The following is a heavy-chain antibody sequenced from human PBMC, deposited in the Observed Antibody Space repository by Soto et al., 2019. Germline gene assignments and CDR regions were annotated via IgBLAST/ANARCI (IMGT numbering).Heavy chain of an antibody. V-gene: IGHV4-4*02. J-gene: IGHJ5*02. CDR2: IHHGGTT. Sequence: PSETLSLTCAVSGGSISSSNWWHWVRQPPGKGLEWIGEIHHGGTTNYNPSLKSRVAISVDKSRNQFSLKLNSVTAADTAFYYCARVRQYCSATSCYLDPWGQGTLVTVSS. CDR1: GGSISSSNW. D-gene: IGHD2-2*01. CDR3: ARVRQYCSATSCYLDP.